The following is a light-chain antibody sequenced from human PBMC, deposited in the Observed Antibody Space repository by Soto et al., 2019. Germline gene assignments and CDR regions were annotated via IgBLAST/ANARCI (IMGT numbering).Light chain of an antibody. J-gene: IGLJ1*01. Sequence: QSALTQPRSVSGSPGQSITISCTGTSSDVGAYNYVSWYQQHPGKVPKLMIYDVSNRPSGVSNRFSGSKSGNTASLTLSGLQAEDEADYYCSSYTNTKSYVFGTGTKVTVL. V-gene: IGLV2-14*03. CDR1: SSDVGAYNY. CDR2: DVS. CDR3: SSYTNTKSYV.